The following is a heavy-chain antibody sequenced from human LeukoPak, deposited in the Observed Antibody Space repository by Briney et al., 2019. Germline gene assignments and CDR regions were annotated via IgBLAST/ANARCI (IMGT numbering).Heavy chain of an antibody. J-gene: IGHJ5*02. CDR2: IWYDGSNK. V-gene: IGHV3-33*06. D-gene: IGHD3-3*01. CDR1: GFTFSSYG. CDR3: AKDLFRFWSGYYGNWFDP. Sequence: SLRLSCAASGFTFSSYGMHWVRQAPGKGLEWVAVIWYDGSNKYYADSMKGRFTISRDNSKNTLYLQMNSLRAEDTAVYYCAKDLFRFWSGYYGNWFDPWGQGTLVTVSS.